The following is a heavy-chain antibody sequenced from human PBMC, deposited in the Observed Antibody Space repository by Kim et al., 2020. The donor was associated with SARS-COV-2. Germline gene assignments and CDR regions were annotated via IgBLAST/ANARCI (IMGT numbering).Heavy chain of an antibody. CDR1: GGSISSYY. J-gene: IGHJ3*02. D-gene: IGHD3-22*01. CDR2: IYYSGST. V-gene: IGHV4-59*01. Sequence: SETLSLTCTVSGGSISSYYWSLIRQPPGKGLEWIGYIYYSGSTNYNPSLKSRVTISVDTSKNQFSLKLSSVTAADTAVYYCARDRAMYYYDSSDQRGAFDIWGQGTMVTVSS. CDR3: ARDRAMYYYDSSDQRGAFDI.